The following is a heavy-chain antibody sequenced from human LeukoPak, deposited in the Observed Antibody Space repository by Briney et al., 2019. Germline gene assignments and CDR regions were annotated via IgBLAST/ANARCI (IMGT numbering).Heavy chain of an antibody. V-gene: IGHV4-59*01. Sequence: SETLSLTCTVSDGSISSYYWTWIRQPPGKGLEWIGYIYYSGSTSYNPSLKSRVIISIDTSKNQFSLKLTSVTAADTAVYYCASSAYYYDSSGSWGQGTMVTVSS. CDR2: IYYSGST. CDR1: DGSISSYY. CDR3: ASSAYYYDSSGS. J-gene: IGHJ3*01. D-gene: IGHD3-22*01.